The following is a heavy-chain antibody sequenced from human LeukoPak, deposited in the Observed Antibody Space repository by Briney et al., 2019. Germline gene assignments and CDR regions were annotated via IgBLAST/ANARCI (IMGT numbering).Heavy chain of an antibody. CDR2: INHSGSSGIT. CDR1: GGSISTYY. Sequence: SETLSLTCTVSGGSISTYYWSWIRQAPGKGLEWIGEINHSGSSGITNYNPSLKSRVTISVDTSRKQFFLKLSSVTVADTAVYYCARGRSNRDSWGQGTLVTVSS. J-gene: IGHJ4*02. D-gene: IGHD4/OR15-4a*01. CDR3: ARGRSNRDS. V-gene: IGHV4-34*01.